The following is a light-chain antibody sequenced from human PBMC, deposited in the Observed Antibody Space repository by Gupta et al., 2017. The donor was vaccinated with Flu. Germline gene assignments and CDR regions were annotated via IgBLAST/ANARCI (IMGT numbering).Light chain of an antibody. J-gene: IGLJ3*02. CDR3: AAWYSSLNDGV. Sequence: QAGLTQPPSVSKGLRKTATLTCTGNSNNVGNQGAAWLQQHQGHPPKVLSDRNNNRHSVFSERFSASRSGNTASLTITGLHPEEAADYYSAAWYSSLNDGVFGGGTKLTVL. CDR1: SNNVGNQG. CDR2: RNN. V-gene: IGLV10-54*04.